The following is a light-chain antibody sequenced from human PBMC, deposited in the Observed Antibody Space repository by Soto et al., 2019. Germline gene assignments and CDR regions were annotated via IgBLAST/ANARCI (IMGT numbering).Light chain of an antibody. J-gene: IGKJ4*01. V-gene: IGKV1-5*03. CDR2: KAS. CDR3: QQYASYSSLT. Sequence: DIQMTQSPSTLSASVGDRVTITCRASQSVSSWVAWYQQKPGKAPKLLIFKASILQGGVPSRCSGGGSWADFTLTISSLQPDDFATYYCQQYASYSSLTFGGGTKVEIK. CDR1: QSVSSW.